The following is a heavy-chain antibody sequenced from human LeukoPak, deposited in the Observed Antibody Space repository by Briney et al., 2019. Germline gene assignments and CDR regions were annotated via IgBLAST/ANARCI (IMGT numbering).Heavy chain of an antibody. CDR2: INPSGGST. V-gene: IGHV1-46*01. CDR1: GYTFTSYY. Sequence: ASVKVSCKASGYTFTSYYMHWVRQAPGQGLEWMGIINPSGGSTSFAQKFQGRVTMTRDTSISTAYMELSRLRSDDTAVYYCARAPAAGNWFDPWGQGTLVTVSS. J-gene: IGHJ5*02. CDR3: ARAPAAGNWFDP. D-gene: IGHD6-13*01.